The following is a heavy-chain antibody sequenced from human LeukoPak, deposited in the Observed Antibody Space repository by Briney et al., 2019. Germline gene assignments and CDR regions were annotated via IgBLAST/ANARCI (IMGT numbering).Heavy chain of an antibody. J-gene: IGHJ4*02. Sequence: GGSLRFSSAASGFVFGSYGIHWVRQAPGKGLEWVTFIRHDGNNKYYADSVKGRFTISRDNSKNTLYLQMDSLRLEDTAVYYCAKLKAVTGTTPANWGQGTLVIVSS. V-gene: IGHV3-30*02. CDR2: IRHDGNNK. CDR3: AKLKAVTGTTPAN. CDR1: GFVFGSYG. D-gene: IGHD1-20*01.